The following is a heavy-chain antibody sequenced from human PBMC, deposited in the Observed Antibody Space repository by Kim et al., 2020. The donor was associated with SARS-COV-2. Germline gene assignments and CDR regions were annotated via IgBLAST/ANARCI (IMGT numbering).Heavy chain of an antibody. CDR2: MSGGGLNK. CDR3: AKMVIMDGYNYFYYYAMDV. Sequence: GGSLRLSCVASGFTFDIYAMSWVRQAPGKGLEWVSVMSGGGLNKFYADSVRGRFTISRDNSKNTLYLQMNSLRDEDTALYYCAKMVIMDGYNYFYYYAMDVWGKGTTVTVSS. V-gene: IGHV3-23*01. CDR1: GFTFDIYA. D-gene: IGHD5-12*01. J-gene: IGHJ6*04.